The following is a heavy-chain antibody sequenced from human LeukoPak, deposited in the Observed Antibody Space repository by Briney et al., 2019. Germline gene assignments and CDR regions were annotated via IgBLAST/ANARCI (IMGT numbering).Heavy chain of an antibody. V-gene: IGHV4-59*01. J-gene: IGHJ5*02. D-gene: IGHD6-13*01. CDR1: GGSISSYY. Sequence: SETLSLTCTVSGGSISSYYWSWIRQPPGKGLEWIGYNYYSGSTNYNPSLKSRVTISVDTSKNQFSLKLSSVTAADTAVYYCARNTAAGTGWFDPWGQGTLVTISS. CDR3: ARNTAAGTGWFDP. CDR2: NYYSGST.